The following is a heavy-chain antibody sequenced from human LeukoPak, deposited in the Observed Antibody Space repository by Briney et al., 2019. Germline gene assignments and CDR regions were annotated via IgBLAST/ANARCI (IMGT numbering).Heavy chain of an antibody. Sequence: PSETLSLTCTVSGGSISSSSYYWGWIRQPPGKGLEWIGSIYYSGSTYYNPSLKSRVTISVDTSKNQFSLKLSSVTAADTAVYYCARHTYYYGSGSGYYYYYMDVWGKGTTVTISS. CDR2: IYYSGST. D-gene: IGHD3-10*01. CDR1: GGSISSSSYY. CDR3: ARHTYYYGSGSGYYYYYMDV. V-gene: IGHV4-39*01. J-gene: IGHJ6*03.